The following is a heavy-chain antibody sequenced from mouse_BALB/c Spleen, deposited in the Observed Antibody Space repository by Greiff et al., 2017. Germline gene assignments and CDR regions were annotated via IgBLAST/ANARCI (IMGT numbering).Heavy chain of an antibody. J-gene: IGHJ3*01. CDR3: ARNDDGYPFAY. D-gene: IGHD2-3*01. Sequence: LQESGPGLVQPSQSLSITCTVSGFSLTSYGVHWVRQSPGKGLEWLGVIWSGGSTDYNAAFISRLSISKDNSKSQVFFKMNSRQANDTAIYYCARNDDGYPFAYWGQGTLVTVAA. CDR2: IWSGGST. V-gene: IGHV2-2*02. CDR1: GFSLTSYG.